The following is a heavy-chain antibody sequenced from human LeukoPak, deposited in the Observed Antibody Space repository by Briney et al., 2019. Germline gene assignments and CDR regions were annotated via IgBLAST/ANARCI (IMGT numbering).Heavy chain of an antibody. J-gene: IGHJ4*02. V-gene: IGHV1-46*01. CDR2: INPSGGST. Sequence: ASVKVSCKASGYTFTSYYMHWVRQAPGQGLEWMGIINPSGGSTSYAQKFQGRVTMTRDTSTSTVYMELSSLRSEDMAVYYCARYLWKYTYYYDSSGYDWGQGTLVTVSS. CDR1: GYTFTSYY. CDR3: ARYLWKYTYYYDSSGYD. D-gene: IGHD3-22*01.